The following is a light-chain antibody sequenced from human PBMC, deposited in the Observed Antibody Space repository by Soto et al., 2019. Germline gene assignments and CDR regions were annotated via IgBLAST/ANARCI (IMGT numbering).Light chain of an antibody. CDR3: SSSTINTSSV. CDR1: SSDVGANIF. CDR2: AVS. J-gene: IGLJ1*01. Sequence: QSLRTQPASVSGSPGQSIASSCTGTSSDVGANIFVSCHQQHPGKAPKLMIYAVSSRPSGISYRFSGSKSGNTASLSISGLQDEDEADYYCSSSTINTSSVFGNGTKVTVL. V-gene: IGLV2-14*01.